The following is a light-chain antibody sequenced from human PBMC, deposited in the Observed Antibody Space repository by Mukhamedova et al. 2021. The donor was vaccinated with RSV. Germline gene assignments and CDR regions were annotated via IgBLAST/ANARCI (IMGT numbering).Light chain of an antibody. Sequence: LAWFQQRPGHAPRLLIYVTSSRATGIPDRFSGSASGSNFTLTISRLEPADSAMYYCQQYGNSPETFGQGTQVEIK. J-gene: IGKJ1*01. CDR3: QQYGNSPET. CDR2: VTS. V-gene: IGKV3-20*01.